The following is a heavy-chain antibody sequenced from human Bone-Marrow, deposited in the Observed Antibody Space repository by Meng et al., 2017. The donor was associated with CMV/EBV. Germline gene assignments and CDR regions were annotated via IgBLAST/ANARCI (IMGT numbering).Heavy chain of an antibody. D-gene: IGHD6-13*01. CDR1: GGSFSGYY. CDR2: IYYSGST. J-gene: IGHJ5*02. CDR3: ARAPLRYSSSWYLGWFDP. Sequence: GSLRLSCAVYGGSFSGYYWSWIRQPPGKGLEWIGYIYYSGSTNYNPSLKSRVTISVDMSKNQFSLKLSSVTAADTAVYYCARAPLRYSSSWYLGWFDPWGQGTLVTVSS. V-gene: IGHV4-59*01.